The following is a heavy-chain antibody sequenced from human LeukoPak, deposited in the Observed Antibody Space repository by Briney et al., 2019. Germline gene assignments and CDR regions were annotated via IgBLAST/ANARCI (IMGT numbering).Heavy chain of an antibody. CDR3: ATNSGYDYLLPFDY. CDR2: ISYDGSNE. V-gene: IGHV3-30-3*01. CDR1: GFTFSNHT. D-gene: IGHD5-12*01. J-gene: IGHJ4*02. Sequence: GGSLRLSCAASGFTFSNHTMHWVRQAPGKGLEWVAVISYDGSNEYYADSVKGRFTISRHISKNTLYLQMNGLRADDTAVYFCATNSGYDYLLPFDYWGQGTLVTVSS.